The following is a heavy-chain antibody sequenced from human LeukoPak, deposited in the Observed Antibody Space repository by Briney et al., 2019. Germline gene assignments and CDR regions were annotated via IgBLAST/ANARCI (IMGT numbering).Heavy chain of an antibody. CDR1: GFTFRSYA. J-gene: IGHJ4*02. V-gene: IGHV3-23*01. CDR2: ISGSGGST. CDR3: AKDLAPTIY. D-gene: IGHD2-2*01. Sequence: GGSLRLSCATSGFTFRSYAMSWVRQAPGKGLKWVSAISGSGGSTYDADSVKGRFTISRDNSKNTLFLQMNSLRAEDTAVYYCAKDLAPTIYWGQGTLVTVSS.